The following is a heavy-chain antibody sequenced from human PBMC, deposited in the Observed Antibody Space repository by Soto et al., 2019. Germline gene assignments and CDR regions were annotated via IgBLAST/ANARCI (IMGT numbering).Heavy chain of an antibody. CDR1: GYTFTNYY. CDR2: INPSGAST. J-gene: IGHJ5*02. Sequence: ASVKVSCKASGYTFTNYYMHWVRQAPGQGLEWMGLINPSGASTLYAQKFQGRVTMTRDTSTSTDYMELSSLTSEDTAVYYCARDNSAYQSWWFAPWGQGTLVTVSS. CDR3: ARDNSAYQSWWFAP. D-gene: IGHD3-22*01. V-gene: IGHV1-46*03.